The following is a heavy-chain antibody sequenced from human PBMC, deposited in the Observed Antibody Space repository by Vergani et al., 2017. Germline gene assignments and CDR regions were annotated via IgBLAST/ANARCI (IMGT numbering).Heavy chain of an antibody. CDR2: IYYSGNT. CDR1: GGSISSYY. CDR3: ASSQKRYFEEVWFDP. Sequence: QVQLQESGPGLVKPSETLSLTCTVSGGSISSYYWSWIRQPPGKGLEWIGYIYYSGNTNYNPSLKSRVTISVDTSKNQFSLKLSSVTAADTAVYYCASSQKRYFEEVWFDPWGQGTLVTVSS. J-gene: IGHJ5*02. D-gene: IGHD3-9*01. V-gene: IGHV4-59*01.